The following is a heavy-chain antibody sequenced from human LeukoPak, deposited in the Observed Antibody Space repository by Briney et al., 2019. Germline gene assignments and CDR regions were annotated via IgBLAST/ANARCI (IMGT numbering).Heavy chain of an antibody. J-gene: IGHJ4*02. D-gene: IGHD3-22*01. CDR3: ASPEDYDSSVHSL. Sequence: SGGSLRLSCTASGLTFSTYTMSWVRQAPGKGLEWVSNISGSTAYINYADSVKGRFTISRYNAKSSLYLQMNSLSYEDTAVYYCASPEDYDSSVHSLGGQGTLVTVSS. CDR1: GLTFSTYT. CDR2: ISGSTAYI. V-gene: IGHV3-21*01.